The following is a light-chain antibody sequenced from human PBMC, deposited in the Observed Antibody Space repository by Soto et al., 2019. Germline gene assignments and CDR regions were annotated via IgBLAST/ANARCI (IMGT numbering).Light chain of an antibody. V-gene: IGLV2-14*01. J-gene: IGLJ1*01. CDR3: SSYASSTAYV. CDR1: SSDVGGYNY. Sequence: QSVLTQPASVSGSPGQSITISCTGTSSDVGGYNYVSWYQLHPGKAPKLMVYEVSYRPLGVSSRFSGSKSANTASLTISGLQAEDEADYYCSSYASSTAYVFGTGTKVTVL. CDR2: EVS.